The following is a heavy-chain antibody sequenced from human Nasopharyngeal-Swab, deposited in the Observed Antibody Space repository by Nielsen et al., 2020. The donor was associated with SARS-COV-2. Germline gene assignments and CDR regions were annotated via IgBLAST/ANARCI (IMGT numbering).Heavy chain of an antibody. CDR1: GYSFSSYW. CDR2: IDPSDSYA. D-gene: IGHD3-9*01. V-gene: IGHV5-10-1*01. J-gene: IGHJ4*02. CDR3: AITRLTPFDY. Sequence: GGSLRLSCEGSGYSFSSYWINWVRQTPGKGLEWLGRIDPSDSYAKYSPSFQGHVTISADRSISTAYLQWSSLKASDTATYYCAITRLTPFDYWGQGTLVTVSS.